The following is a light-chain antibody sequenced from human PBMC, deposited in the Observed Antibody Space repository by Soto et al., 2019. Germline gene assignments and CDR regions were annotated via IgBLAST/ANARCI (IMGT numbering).Light chain of an antibody. J-gene: IGLJ3*02. CDR1: SSNIGAGYD. CDR2: RNS. V-gene: IGLV1-40*01. Sequence: QSVLTQPPSVSGAPGRRVTISCTGSSSNIGAGYDVHWYQQLPGTAPKLLIYRNSNRPSGVPDRFSGSKSGTSASLAITGLQAEDEADYYCQSYDSSLSGSVFGGGTKLTVL. CDR3: QSYDSSLSGSV.